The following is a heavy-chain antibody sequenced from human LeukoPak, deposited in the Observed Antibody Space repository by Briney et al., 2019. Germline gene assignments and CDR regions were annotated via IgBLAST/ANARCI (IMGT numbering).Heavy chain of an antibody. D-gene: IGHD3-3*02. Sequence: PSETLSLTCEVYGGSFSGFYWSWIRQSPGKGLEWIGEIYYTGTTNYNPSLKSRVTISIDKSKKQMSLKLSSVTAADTAVYYCARRGGRSVIGYWGQGTLVTASS. V-gene: IGHV4-34*01. J-gene: IGHJ4*02. CDR3: ARRGGRSVIGY. CDR2: IYYTGTT. CDR1: GGSFSGFY.